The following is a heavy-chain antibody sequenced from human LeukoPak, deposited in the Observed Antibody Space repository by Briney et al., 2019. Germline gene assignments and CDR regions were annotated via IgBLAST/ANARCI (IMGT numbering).Heavy chain of an antibody. CDR2: IYRTGSA. CDR1: GGSISNGNW. Sequence: SGTLSLTCGVPGGSISNGNWWSWVRPPPGKGLEWIGEIYRTGSANYNPSLKSRVTISVDKSKNQFSLSLNSVTAADTAVYYCVRCGSYCLDYWGQGILVTVSS. CDR3: VRCGSYCLDY. V-gene: IGHV4-4*02. J-gene: IGHJ4*02. D-gene: IGHD1-26*01.